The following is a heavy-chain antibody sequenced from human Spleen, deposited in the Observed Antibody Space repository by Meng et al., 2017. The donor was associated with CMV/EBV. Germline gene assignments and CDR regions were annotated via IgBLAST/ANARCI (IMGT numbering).Heavy chain of an antibody. V-gene: IGHV4-4*02. Sequence: GGSRSSSNWWSWVRQPPGKGLEWIGEIYHSGSTTYNPSLKSRVTISVDKSKNQFSLKLSSVTAADTAVYYCARVGVGGDDYDILTWGQGTLVTVSS. CDR3: ARVGVGGDDYDILT. D-gene: IGHD3-9*01. CDR2: IYHSGST. CDR1: GGSRSSSNW. J-gene: IGHJ5*02.